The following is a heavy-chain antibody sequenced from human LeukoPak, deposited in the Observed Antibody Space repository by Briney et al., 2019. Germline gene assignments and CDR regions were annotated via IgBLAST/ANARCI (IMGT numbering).Heavy chain of an antibody. J-gene: IGHJ3*02. CDR1: GYTLTEVS. Sequence: GASVKVSCKXSGYTLTEVSMHWVRQAPGKGLEWMGGFDPEDGETIYSQKFQGRVTMTEDTSTDTAYMELSSLRSEDTAVYYCASDPNYYDSSGEGAFDIWGQGTMVTVSS. CDR2: FDPEDGET. V-gene: IGHV1-24*01. CDR3: ASDPNYYDSSGEGAFDI. D-gene: IGHD3-22*01.